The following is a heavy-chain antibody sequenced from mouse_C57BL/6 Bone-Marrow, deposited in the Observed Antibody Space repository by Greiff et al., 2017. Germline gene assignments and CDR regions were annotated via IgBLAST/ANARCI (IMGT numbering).Heavy chain of an antibody. D-gene: IGHD2-3*01. Sequence: QVQLQQPGAELVRPGTSVKLSCKASGYTFTSYWMHWVKQRPGQGLEWIGVIDPSDSYTNYNQKFKGKGTLTVDTFSSTAYMQLSSLTSEDSAVYYCARWLLRGYFDYWGQGTTLTVSS. V-gene: IGHV1-59*01. J-gene: IGHJ2*01. CDR3: ARWLLRGYFDY. CDR1: GYTFTSYW. CDR2: IDPSDSYT.